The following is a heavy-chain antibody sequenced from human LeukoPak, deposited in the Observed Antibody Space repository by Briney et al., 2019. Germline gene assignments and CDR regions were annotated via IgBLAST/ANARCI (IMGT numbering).Heavy chain of an antibody. D-gene: IGHD6-19*01. Sequence: GGSLRLSCAASGFTFSGYYMGWIRQAPGKGLEWVSSISSSSSYIYYADSVKGRFTISRDNAKNSLYLQMNSLRAEDTAVYYCARKVSSGSPAFDYWGQGTLVTVSS. CDR3: ARKVSSGSPAFDY. CDR2: ISSSSSYI. CDR1: GFTFSGYY. J-gene: IGHJ4*02. V-gene: IGHV3-21*01.